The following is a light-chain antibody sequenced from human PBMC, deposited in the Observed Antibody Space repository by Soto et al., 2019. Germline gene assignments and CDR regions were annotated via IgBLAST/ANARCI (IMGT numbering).Light chain of an antibody. CDR2: EVT. CDR3: SSDPSVDTRG. Sequence: QSVLTQPASVSGSPEQSIAISCTGTSSHVGGYDYVSWYQQHPDKAPKLIIYEVTKRPSGVSNHLSRYKSGNTASLTISWLQSFDEADYYCSSDPSVDTRGFRSGSKVTVL. CDR1: SSHVGGYDY. V-gene: IGLV2-14*01. J-gene: IGLJ1*01.